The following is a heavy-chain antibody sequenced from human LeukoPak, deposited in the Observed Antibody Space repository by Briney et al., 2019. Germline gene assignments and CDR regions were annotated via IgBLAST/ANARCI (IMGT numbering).Heavy chain of an antibody. CDR1: GDSVSRNY. V-gene: IGHV4-59*08. Sequence: SETLSLTCTVSGDSVSRNYWSWIRQPPGKGLEWIGYIYYTGTTNYNPSLKSRVIISVDMSKNHFSLKLSSVTAADTAVYYCARHTSYGGNSAFGNWGQGTLVTASS. CDR2: IYYTGTT. D-gene: IGHD4-17*01. CDR3: ARHTSYGGNSAFGN. J-gene: IGHJ4*02.